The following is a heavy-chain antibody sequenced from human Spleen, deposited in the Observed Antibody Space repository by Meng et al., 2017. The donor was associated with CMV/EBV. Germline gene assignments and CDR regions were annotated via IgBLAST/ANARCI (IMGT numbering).Heavy chain of an antibody. J-gene: IGHJ4*02. V-gene: IGHV3-43*01. Sequence: GESLKISCAASGFTFDDYTMHWVRQAPGKGLEWVSLISWDGGSTYYADSVKGRFTISRDNSKNSLYLQMNSLRTEDTALYYCAKLSDYGDLFDYWGQGTLVTVSS. CDR1: GFTFDDYT. D-gene: IGHD4-17*01. CDR3: AKLSDYGDLFDY. CDR2: ISWDGGST.